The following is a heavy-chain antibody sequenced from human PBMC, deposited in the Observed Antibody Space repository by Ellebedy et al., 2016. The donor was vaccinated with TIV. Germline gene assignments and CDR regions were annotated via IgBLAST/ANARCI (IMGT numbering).Heavy chain of an antibody. D-gene: IGHD3-3*01. J-gene: IGHJ5*02. Sequence: SETLSLTXTVSGGSISSSSYYWGWIRQPPGKGLEWIGEINHSGSTNYNPSLKSRVTISVDKSKNQFSLKLSSVTAADTAVYYCARVVLYSTFLEWSPLTSWGQGTLVTVSS. CDR2: INHSGST. CDR3: ARVVLYSTFLEWSPLTS. CDR1: GGSISSSSYY. V-gene: IGHV4-39*07.